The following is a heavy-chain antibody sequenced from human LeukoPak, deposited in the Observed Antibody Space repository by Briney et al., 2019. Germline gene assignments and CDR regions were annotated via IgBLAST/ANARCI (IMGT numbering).Heavy chain of an antibody. CDR3: VKANYDHYFDY. CDR2: IGPVSAI. CDR1: GFSLSDYA. V-gene: IGHV3-23*01. D-gene: IGHD3-3*01. Sequence: PGGSLRLSCAASGFSLSDYAMSWVRQTPGQGLAWVSVIGPVSAIYYADSVKGRFTISRDTSKDTLYLQMDSLRAEDTAVYFCVKANYDHYFDYWGQGTLVTVSS. J-gene: IGHJ4*02.